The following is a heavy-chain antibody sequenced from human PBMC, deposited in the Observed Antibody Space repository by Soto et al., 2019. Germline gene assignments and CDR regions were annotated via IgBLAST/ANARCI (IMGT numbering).Heavy chain of an antibody. CDR3: ARGLTYGRRRYKFSEYFDL. Sequence: QVQLQQSGPGLVKPSQTLSLTCAISGDSVSSNSAAWNWIRQSPSRGLEWLGRTYYRSKWYNDYAVSVKSRITINPDTSKNQFSLQLNSVTPEDTAVYYCARGLTYGRRRYKFSEYFDLWGRGTLVTVSS. CDR1: GDSVSSNSAA. J-gene: IGHJ2*01. V-gene: IGHV6-1*01. D-gene: IGHD3-16*02. CDR2: TYYRSKWYN.